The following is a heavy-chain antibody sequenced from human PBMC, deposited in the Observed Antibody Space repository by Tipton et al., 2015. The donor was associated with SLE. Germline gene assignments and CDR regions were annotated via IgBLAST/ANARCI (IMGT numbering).Heavy chain of an antibody. CDR3: VSNFYDSSGDNWFAP. D-gene: IGHD3-22*01. CDR2: IYYSGNT. CDR1: GGSISSNTFY. V-gene: IGHV4-39*07. Sequence: TLSLTCTVSGGSISSNTFYWGWIRQPPGKRLEWIGSIYYSGNTYYNPSLKSRVTISVDTSKNQFSLKLTPVTAADTAIYYCVSNFYDSSGDNWFAPWGQGTLVTVSS. J-gene: IGHJ5*02.